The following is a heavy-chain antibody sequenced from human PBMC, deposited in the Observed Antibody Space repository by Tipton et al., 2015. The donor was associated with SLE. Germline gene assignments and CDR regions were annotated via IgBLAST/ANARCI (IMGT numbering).Heavy chain of an antibody. Sequence: QVQLVQSGAEVKKPGSSVKVSCKASGGTFSSYAISWVRQAPGQGLEWMGRIIPILGIANYAQKFQGRVTITADKSTSTAYMELSSLRSEDTAVYYCARVITIRGGMDVWGQGTTVTVSS. CDR2: IIPILGIA. D-gene: IGHD3-9*01. J-gene: IGHJ6*02. CDR1: GGTFSSYA. V-gene: IGHV1-69*09. CDR3: ARVITIRGGMDV.